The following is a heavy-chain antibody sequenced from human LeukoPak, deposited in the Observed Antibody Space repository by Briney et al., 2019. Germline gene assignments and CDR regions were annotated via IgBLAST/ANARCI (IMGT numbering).Heavy chain of an antibody. CDR2: IRGSGGST. V-gene: IGHV3-23*01. CDR1: GFTFSSYA. D-gene: IGHD3-9*01. CDR3: ARGLRYFDWSQNWFDP. Sequence: GGSPRLSCGASGFTFSSYAMSWVRQAPGKGLEWVSSIRGSGGSTYYAESVKGRFTISRDNSKNTLFLQMNSLRAEDTAVYYCARGLRYFDWSQNWFDPWGQGTLVAVSS. J-gene: IGHJ5*02.